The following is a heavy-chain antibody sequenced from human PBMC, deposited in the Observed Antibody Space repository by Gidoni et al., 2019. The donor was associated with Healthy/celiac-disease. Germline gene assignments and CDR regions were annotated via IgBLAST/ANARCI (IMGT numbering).Heavy chain of an antibody. J-gene: IGHJ4*02. V-gene: IGHV3-21*01. CDR1: GFTFSSYS. D-gene: IGHD3-3*01. CDR3: AREPYYDFWSGYYGPGYFDY. Sequence: EVQLVESGGGLVKPGGSLSLSCAASGFTFSSYSMNWVRQAPGKGLEWVSSISSSSSYIYYADSVKGRFTISRDNAKNSLYLQMNSLRAEDTAVYYCAREPYYDFWSGYYGPGYFDYWGQGTLVTVSS. CDR2: ISSSSSYI.